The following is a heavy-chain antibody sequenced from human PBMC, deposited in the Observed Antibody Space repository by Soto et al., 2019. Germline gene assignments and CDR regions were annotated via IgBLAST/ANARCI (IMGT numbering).Heavy chain of an antibody. J-gene: IGHJ5*02. CDR1: GFTFSSYG. CDR3: AREWGRGVTWRFDP. D-gene: IGHD2-21*02. V-gene: IGHV3-33*01. Sequence: QVQLVESGGGVVQPGRSLRLSCAASGFTFSSYGMHWVRQAPGKGLEWVAVIWYDGSNKYYADSVKGRFTISRDNSKNTLYLQMNSLRAEDTAVYYCAREWGRGVTWRFDPWGQGTLVTVSS. CDR2: IWYDGSNK.